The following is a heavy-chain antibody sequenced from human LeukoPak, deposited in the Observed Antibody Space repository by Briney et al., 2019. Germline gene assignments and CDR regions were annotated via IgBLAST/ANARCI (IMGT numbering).Heavy chain of an antibody. CDR2: ISAYNGNT. Sequence: ASVKVSCKASGYTFTSYGISWVRQAPGQGLEWMGWISAYNGNTNYAQKLQGRVTMTTDTSTSTAYMELRSLRSGDTAVYYCARALADFWSGYYTEYYFDYWGQGTLVTVSS. D-gene: IGHD3-3*01. CDR3: ARALADFWSGYYTEYYFDY. CDR1: GYTFTSYG. J-gene: IGHJ4*02. V-gene: IGHV1-18*01.